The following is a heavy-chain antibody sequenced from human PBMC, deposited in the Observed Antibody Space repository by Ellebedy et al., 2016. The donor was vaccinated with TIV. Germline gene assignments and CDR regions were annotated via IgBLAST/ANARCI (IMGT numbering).Heavy chain of an antibody. Sequence: GESLKISXAASGFQFSTYWMSWVRQAPGKGLEWMGNIKEDGTHKNYVDSVRGRFTFSRDNAENSLFLQMNSLRAEDTALYYCVKEGCSGGNCYFDSWGQGTLLTVSS. V-gene: IGHV3-7*03. CDR1: GFQFSTYW. D-gene: IGHD4-23*01. J-gene: IGHJ4*02. CDR2: IKEDGTHK. CDR3: VKEGCSGGNCYFDS.